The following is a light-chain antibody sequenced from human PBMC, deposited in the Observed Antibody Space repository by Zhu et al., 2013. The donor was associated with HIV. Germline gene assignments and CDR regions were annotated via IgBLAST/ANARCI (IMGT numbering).Light chain of an antibody. CDR2: EVS. CDR1: SSDVGGYNY. Sequence: QSALTQPPSASGSPGQSVTISCTGTSSDVGGYNYVSWYQQHPGKAPKLMIYEVSKRPSGVPDRFSGSKSGNTASLAITGLQADDEADYHCQSYDSTLSGSVFGGGTKLTVL. V-gene: IGLV2-8*01. J-gene: IGLJ3*02. CDR3: QSYDSTLSGSV.